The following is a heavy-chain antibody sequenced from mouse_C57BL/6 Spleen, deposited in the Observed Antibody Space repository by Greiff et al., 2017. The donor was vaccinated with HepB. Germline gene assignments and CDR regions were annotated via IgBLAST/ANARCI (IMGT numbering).Heavy chain of an antibody. V-gene: IGHV10-1*01. CDR1: GFSFNTYA. J-gene: IGHJ1*03. CDR3: VRQPMGYGSSHWYFDV. CDR2: IRSTSNNYAT. D-gene: IGHD1-1*01. Sequence: EVQVVESGGGLVQPKGSLKLSCAASGFSFNTYAMNWVRQAPGTGLEWVARIRSTSNNYATYYADSVKDRFTLSKDNSESILYLQMNNLKTEDTAMYYWVRQPMGYGSSHWYFDVWGTGTTVTVAS.